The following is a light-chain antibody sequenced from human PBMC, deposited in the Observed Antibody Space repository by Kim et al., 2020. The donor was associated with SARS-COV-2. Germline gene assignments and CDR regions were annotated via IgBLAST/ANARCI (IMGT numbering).Light chain of an antibody. J-gene: IGKJ3*01. CDR3: QQYDALPFT. Sequence: DIQLTQSPSSLSASVGDRVTITCQASHDISNYLNWYQQKPEKAPKLLISGATNLEAGVPSRFGGSGSGRHFTFTISSLQPDDIATYYCQQYDALPFTFGPGTKVDIK. CDR2: GAT. V-gene: IGKV1-33*01. CDR1: HDISNY.